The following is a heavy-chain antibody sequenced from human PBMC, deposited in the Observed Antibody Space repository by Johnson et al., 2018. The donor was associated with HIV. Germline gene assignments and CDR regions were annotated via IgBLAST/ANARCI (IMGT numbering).Heavy chain of an antibody. CDR2: IKSKTDGGTT. V-gene: IGHV3-15*01. Sequence: VQLVESGGGLVKREGSLRLSCAPSGFIFSNAWMSWVRQAPGKGLEWVGRIKSKTDGGTTDYAAPVKGRFTISRDDSKNTLYLQMNSLKTEDTAVYYCTTEGREEKAFDIWGQGTMVTVSS. CDR3: TTEGREEKAFDI. J-gene: IGHJ3*02. D-gene: IGHD1-26*01. CDR1: GFIFSNAW.